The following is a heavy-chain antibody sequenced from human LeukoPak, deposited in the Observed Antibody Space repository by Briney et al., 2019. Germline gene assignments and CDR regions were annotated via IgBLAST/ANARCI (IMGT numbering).Heavy chain of an antibody. CDR1: GGSISSYY. Sequence: PSETLSLTCTVSGGSISSYYWSWIRQPPGKGLEWIGYIYYSGSTNYNPSLKSRVTMSVDTSKNQFSLKLSSVTAADTAVYYCARGQQLNYYYMDVWGKGTTVTVSS. J-gene: IGHJ6*03. CDR3: ARGQQLNYYYMDV. V-gene: IGHV4-59*01. CDR2: IYYSGST. D-gene: IGHD6-13*01.